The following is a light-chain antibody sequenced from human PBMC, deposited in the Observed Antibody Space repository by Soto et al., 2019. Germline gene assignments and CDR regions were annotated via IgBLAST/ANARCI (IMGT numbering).Light chain of an antibody. CDR2: GVS. V-gene: IGLV2-8*01. CDR1: SSDVGGYNY. J-gene: IGLJ1*01. CDR3: SSYAGSNNYV. Sequence: QSALTQPPSASGSPGQSVTISCTGTSSDVGGYNYVSWYQQHPGKAPKLMIYGVSKRPSGVPDRFSGSKSGNTASLTVSGLQTEDEADYFCSSYAGSNNYVFGTGTKVT.